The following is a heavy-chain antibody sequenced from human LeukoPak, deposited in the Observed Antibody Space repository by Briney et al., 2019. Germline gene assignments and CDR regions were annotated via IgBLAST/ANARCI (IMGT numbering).Heavy chain of an antibody. CDR2: IYSGGST. D-gene: IGHD3-22*01. Sequence: PGGSLRLSCAASGFTVSSNYMSWVRQAPGKGLEWASVIYSGGSTYYADSVKGRFTISRDNSKNTLYLQMNSLRAEDTAVYYCAREVPPYYYDSSGYSPYYFDYWGQGTLVTVSS. CDR3: AREVPPYYYDSSGYSPYYFDY. V-gene: IGHV3-66*01. CDR1: GFTVSSNY. J-gene: IGHJ4*02.